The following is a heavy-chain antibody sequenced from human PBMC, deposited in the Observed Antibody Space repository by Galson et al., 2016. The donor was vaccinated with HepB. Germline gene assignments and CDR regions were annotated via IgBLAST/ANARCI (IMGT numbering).Heavy chain of an antibody. J-gene: IGHJ6*02. CDR2: IYSSGST. CDR1: GFTVSPNY. CDR3: ARAWGNYGMDV. V-gene: IGHV3-53*01. D-gene: IGHD7-27*01. Sequence: SLRLSCAASGFTVSPNYMSWVRQAPGKGLEWVSVIYSSGSTYYADSVKGRFTFSRDNSKNPLYLQMNSLRAEDTAVYYCARAWGNYGMDVWGQGTTVTVSS.